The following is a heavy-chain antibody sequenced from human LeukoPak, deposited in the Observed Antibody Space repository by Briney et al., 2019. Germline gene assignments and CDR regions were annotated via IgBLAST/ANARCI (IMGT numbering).Heavy chain of an antibody. CDR1: GGTFSSYA. J-gene: IGHJ4*02. Sequence: SVKVSCKASGGTFSSYAISWVRQAPGQGLEWMGGIIPIFGTANYAQKFQGRVTITADESTSTAYMELSSLRSEDTAVYYCAGSSSGWPPGVDYWGQGTLVTVSS. CDR3: AGSSSGWPPGVDY. V-gene: IGHV1-69*01. D-gene: IGHD6-19*01. CDR2: IIPIFGTA.